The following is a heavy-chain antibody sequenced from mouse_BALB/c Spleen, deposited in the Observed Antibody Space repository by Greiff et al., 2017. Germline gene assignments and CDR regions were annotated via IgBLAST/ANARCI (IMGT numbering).Heavy chain of an antibody. CDR2: ISSGGGST. CDR1: GFAFSSYD. CDR3: ARLRGYGSSYGAMDY. Sequence: EVMLVESGGGLVKPGGSLKLSCAASGFAFSSYDMSWVRQTPEKRLEWVAYISSGGGSTYYPDTVKGRFTISRDNAKNTLYLQMSSLKSEDTAMYYCARLRGYGSSYGAMDYWGQGTSVTVSS. V-gene: IGHV5-12-1*01. J-gene: IGHJ4*01. D-gene: IGHD1-1*01.